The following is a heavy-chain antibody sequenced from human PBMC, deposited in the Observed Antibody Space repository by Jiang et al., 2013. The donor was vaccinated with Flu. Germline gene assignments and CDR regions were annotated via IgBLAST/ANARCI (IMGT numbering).Heavy chain of an antibody. CDR3: ARGTYNSRSYSDGFDI. D-gene: IGHD6-13*01. V-gene: IGHV4-59*08. Sequence: PSETPSLTCTVSGASISSSYWNWIRQPPGKGLEWIGFVYYNGNTDYNPSLKSRVTISVDMSKDQFSLKLTSVTAADTAVYYCARGTYNSRSYSDGFDIWGQGTLVTVSS. CDR1: GASISSSY. J-gene: IGHJ3*02. CDR2: VYYNGNT.